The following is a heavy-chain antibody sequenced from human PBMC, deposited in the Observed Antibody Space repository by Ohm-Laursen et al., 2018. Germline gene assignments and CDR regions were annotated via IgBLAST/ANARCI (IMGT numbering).Heavy chain of an antibody. CDR3: AGRGF. D-gene: IGHD3-10*01. J-gene: IGHJ3*01. CDR2: IYYSGST. Sequence: GTLSLTCTVSGGSISNYYWSWIRQPPGKGLEWIGYIYYSGSTNYNPSLKSRVTMSVDTSKNQFSLKLSSVTAADTAVYYCAGRGFWGQGTMVTVSS. CDR1: GGSISNYY. V-gene: IGHV4-59*12.